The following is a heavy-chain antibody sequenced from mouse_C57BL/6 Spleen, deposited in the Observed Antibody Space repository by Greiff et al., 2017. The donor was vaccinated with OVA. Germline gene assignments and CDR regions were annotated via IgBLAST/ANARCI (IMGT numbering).Heavy chain of an antibody. D-gene: IGHD2-4*01. V-gene: IGHV1-18*01. CDR3: ARNDYDYWYFDV. Sequence: EVQLQQSGPGLVQPGASVKIPCTASGYTFTDYNMDWVQQSHGKSLEWIGDINPNNGGTIYNQKFKGKATLTVDKSSSTAYMMLRSLTSEDTTFYYCARNDYDYWYFDVWGTGTTVTVSS. J-gene: IGHJ1*03. CDR2: INPNNGGT. CDR1: GYTFTDYN.